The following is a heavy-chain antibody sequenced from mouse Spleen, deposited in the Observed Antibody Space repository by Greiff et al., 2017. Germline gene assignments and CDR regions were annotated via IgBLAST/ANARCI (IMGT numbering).Heavy chain of an antibody. D-gene: IGHD4-1*01. Sequence: QVQLQQPGAELVKPGASVKLSCKASGYTFTSYWMQWVKQRPGQGLEWIGEIDPSDSYTNYNQKFKGKATLTVDTSSSTAYMQLSSLTSEDSAVYYCATNWEGAYWGQGTLVTVSA. CDR3: ATNWEGAY. V-gene: IGHV1-50*01. CDR2: IDPSDSYT. J-gene: IGHJ3*01. CDR1: GYTFTSYW.